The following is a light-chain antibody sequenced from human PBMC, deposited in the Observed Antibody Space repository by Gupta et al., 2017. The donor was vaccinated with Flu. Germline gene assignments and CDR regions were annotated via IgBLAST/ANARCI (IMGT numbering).Light chain of an antibody. CDR3: QQYGSSPPWT. CDR2: GAS. V-gene: IGKV3-20*01. Sequence: GTLSLSPGEGATLSCRASQSVSSYLAWYQQKPGQAPRLLMYGASTRATGIPDRFSGSGSGTDFTLTIGRREPEDFAVYYCQQYGSSPPWTFGQGTKVEIK. J-gene: IGKJ1*01. CDR1: QSVSSY.